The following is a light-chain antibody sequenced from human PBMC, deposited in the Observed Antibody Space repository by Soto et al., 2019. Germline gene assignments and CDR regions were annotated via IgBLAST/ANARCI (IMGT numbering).Light chain of an antibody. V-gene: IGKV1-27*01. CDR2: GAS. CDR1: LGISNF. J-gene: IGKJ3*01. Sequence: DIQMTQSPSSLSASVGDRLTITCRASLGISNFLAWYQQKPGKVPELLIYGASTLQSGVPSRFSGRGSGTDFTLTISSLQPEDVATYYCQKYNSAPFTFGPWTKVDIK. CDR3: QKYNSAPFT.